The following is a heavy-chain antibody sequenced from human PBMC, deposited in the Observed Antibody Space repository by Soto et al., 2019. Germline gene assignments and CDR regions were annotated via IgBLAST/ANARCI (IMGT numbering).Heavy chain of an antibody. CDR3: SFQESTTVTTFEF. CDR2: IKSKTDGGTT. V-gene: IGHV3-15*01. Sequence: PGGSLRLSCEAPGFSFNNAWMSWIRQAPGKGLEWVGRIKSKTDGGTTDYAAPVKGRFTISRDDSKNTLYLQMNSLKNEDTAVYYCSFQESTTVTTFEFWGHGTLVTVSS. D-gene: IGHD4-17*01. CDR1: GFSFNNAW. J-gene: IGHJ4*01.